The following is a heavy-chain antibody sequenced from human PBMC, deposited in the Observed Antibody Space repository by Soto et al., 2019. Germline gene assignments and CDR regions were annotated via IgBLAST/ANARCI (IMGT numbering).Heavy chain of an antibody. D-gene: IGHD4-4*01. V-gene: IGHV3-30*18. CDR3: AKDLGNRHFAFDY. Sequence: GGSLRLSCAASGFTFSSYGMHWVRQAPGKGLERVAVISYDGSNKYYADSVKGRFTISRDNSKNTLYLQMNSLRAENTAVYYCAKDLGNRHFAFDYWGQGTLVTVSS. J-gene: IGHJ4*02. CDR1: GFTFSSYG. CDR2: ISYDGSNK.